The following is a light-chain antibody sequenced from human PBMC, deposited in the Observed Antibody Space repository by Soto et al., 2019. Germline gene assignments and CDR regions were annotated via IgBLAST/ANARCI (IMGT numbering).Light chain of an antibody. CDR3: QSYDSSLSTWV. Sequence: QSALTQPPSVSGAPGQRVTISCTGSSSNIGAGYDVHWYQQLPGTAPKLLIYGHKNRPSGVPDRFSGSKSGTSASLAISRLQAEDEADYYCQSYDSSLSTWVFGGGTKLTVL. CDR1: SSNIGAGYD. J-gene: IGLJ3*02. CDR2: GHK. V-gene: IGLV1-40*01.